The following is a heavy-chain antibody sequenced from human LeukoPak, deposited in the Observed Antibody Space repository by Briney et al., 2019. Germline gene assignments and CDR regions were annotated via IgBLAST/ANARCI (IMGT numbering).Heavy chain of an antibody. CDR2: IYYSGST. Sequence: PSETPSLTCTVSGGSISSSSYYWGWIRQPPGKGLEWIGSIYYSGSTYYNPSLKSRVTISVDTSKNQFSLKLSSVTAADTAVYYCASSVPPVAFDYWGQGTLVTVSS. V-gene: IGHV4-39*01. J-gene: IGHJ4*02. CDR3: ASSVPPVAFDY. D-gene: IGHD2-15*01. CDR1: GGSISSSSYY.